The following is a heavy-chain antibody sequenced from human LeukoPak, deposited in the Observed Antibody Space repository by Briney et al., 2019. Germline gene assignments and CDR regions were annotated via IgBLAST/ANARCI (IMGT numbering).Heavy chain of an antibody. CDR1: GFTFSSYS. CDR3: ARVIAARPARRTYYYMDV. V-gene: IGHV3-21*01. CDR2: ISSSSSYI. J-gene: IGHJ6*03. D-gene: IGHD6-6*01. Sequence: PGGSLRLSCAASGFTFSSYSMNWVRQAPGKGLEWVSSISSSSSYIYYADSVKGRFAISRDNAKDSLYLQMNSLRAEDTAVYHCARVIAARPARRTYYYMDVWGKGTTVTVSS.